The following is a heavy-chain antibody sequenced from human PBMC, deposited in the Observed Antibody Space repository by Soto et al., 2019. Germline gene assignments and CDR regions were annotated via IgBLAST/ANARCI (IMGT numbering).Heavy chain of an antibody. CDR2: IYPGDSDT. Sequence: PGESLKISCKGSGYSFTSYWIGWVRQMPGKGLEWMGIIYPGDSDTRYSPSFQGQVTISADKSISTAYLQWSSLKASDTAMYYCARCFWSGSPPGYYYYYMDVWGKGTTVTVSS. CDR1: GYSFTSYW. V-gene: IGHV5-51*01. D-gene: IGHD3-3*01. J-gene: IGHJ6*03. CDR3: ARCFWSGSPPGYYYYYMDV.